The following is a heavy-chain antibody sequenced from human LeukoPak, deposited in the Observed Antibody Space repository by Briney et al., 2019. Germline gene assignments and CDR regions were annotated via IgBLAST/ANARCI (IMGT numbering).Heavy chain of an antibody. Sequence: GGSLRLSCAASGFTFSSYAMHWVRQAPGKGLEYVSAISSNGGSTYYANSVKGRFTISRDNSKNTLYLQMGSLRAEDMAVYYCARGYYYDSSGYYLAPAEYFQHWGQSTLVTVSS. D-gene: IGHD3-22*01. J-gene: IGHJ1*01. CDR3: ARGYYYDSSGYYLAPAEYFQH. CDR2: ISSNGGST. CDR1: GFTFSSYA. V-gene: IGHV3-64*01.